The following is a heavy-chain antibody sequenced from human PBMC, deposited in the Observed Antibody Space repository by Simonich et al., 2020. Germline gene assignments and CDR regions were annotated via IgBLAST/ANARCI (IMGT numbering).Heavy chain of an antibody. Sequence: EVQLVESGGGLVQPGGSLRLSCAASGFTFSSYWMSWVRQAPGKGLEWVANIKQDGREKYYVDSVKGRVTISRDNAKNSRYLQMNSLRAEDTAVYYCARDGLGTAYYYYMDVWGKGTTVTVSS. D-gene: IGHD7-27*01. CDR2: IKQDGREK. J-gene: IGHJ6*03. CDR3: ARDGLGTAYYYYMDV. V-gene: IGHV3-7*01. CDR1: GFTFSSYW.